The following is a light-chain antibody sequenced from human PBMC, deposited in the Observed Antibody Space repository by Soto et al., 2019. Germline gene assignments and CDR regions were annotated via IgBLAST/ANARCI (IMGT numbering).Light chain of an antibody. CDR2: GAS. J-gene: IGKJ5*01. Sequence: EIVWTQSPGTLSLSPGERATLSCRASQSVSSSYLAWYQQKPGQAPRLLIYGASSRATGIPDRFSGSGSGTDFTLTISRLEPEDFAVYYCQQRSNWPPITFGQGTRLEIK. CDR1: QSVSSSY. V-gene: IGKV3D-20*02. CDR3: QQRSNWPPIT.